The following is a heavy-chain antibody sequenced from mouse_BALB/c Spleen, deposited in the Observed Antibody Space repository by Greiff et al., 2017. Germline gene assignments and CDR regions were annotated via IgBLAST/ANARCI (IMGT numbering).Heavy chain of an antibody. D-gene: IGHD2-4*01. Sequence: QVQLKESAAELARPGASVKMSCKASGYTFTSYTMHWVKQRPGQGLEWIGYINPSSGYTEYNQKFKDKTTLTADKSSSTAYMQLSSLTSEDSAVYYCARSTMITYWYFDVWGAGTTVTVSS. CDR1: GYTFTSYT. V-gene: IGHV1-4*02. J-gene: IGHJ1*01. CDR2: INPSSGYT. CDR3: ARSTMITYWYFDV.